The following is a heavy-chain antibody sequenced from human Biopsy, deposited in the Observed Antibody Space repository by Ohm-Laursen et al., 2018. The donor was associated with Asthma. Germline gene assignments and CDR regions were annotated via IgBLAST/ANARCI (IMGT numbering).Heavy chain of an antibody. CDR1: RFTYE. V-gene: IGHV3-30*04. Sequence: SLRLSCTAARFTYEMHWVRQAPGKGLEWVAVISYDGSSIYYADSVKGRFTISRDNSKNTLSLQMNSLTAEDTAVYYCAKEGVAGTHIEDWGQGTLVTVSS. CDR2: ISYDGSSI. CDR3: AKEGVAGTHIED. D-gene: IGHD6-19*01. J-gene: IGHJ4*02.